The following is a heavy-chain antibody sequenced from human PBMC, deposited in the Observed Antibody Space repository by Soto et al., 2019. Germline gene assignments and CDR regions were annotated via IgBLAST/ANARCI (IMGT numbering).Heavy chain of an antibody. CDR2: INHSGST. V-gene: IGHV4-34*01. CDR3: ARDGQYYYLWSGYQHEGPYGMDV. Sequence: SETLSLTCAVYGGSFSGYYWTWIRQAPGKELEWIGEINHSGSTNYNSSLKSRVTISVDTSKNQSSLILHSVSAAATAVDYCARDGQYYYLWSGYQHEGPYGMDVWGQGTQVIVCS. J-gene: IGHJ6*02. D-gene: IGHD3-3*01. CDR1: GGSFSGYY.